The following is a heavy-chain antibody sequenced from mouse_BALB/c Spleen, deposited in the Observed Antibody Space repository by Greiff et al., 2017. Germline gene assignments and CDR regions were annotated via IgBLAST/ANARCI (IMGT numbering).Heavy chain of an antibody. CDR1: GFTFSSFG. J-gene: IGHJ4*01. V-gene: IGHV5-17*02. D-gene: IGHD2-1*01. CDR3: ARWDTGGNYGDD. CDR2: ISSGSSTI. Sequence: EVQLVESGGGLVQPGGSRKLSCAASGFTFSSFGMHWVRQAPEKGLEWVAYISSGSSTIYYADTVKGRFTISRDNPKNTLFLQMTSLRSEDTAMYYCARWDTGGNYGDDWGQGTSVTVSS.